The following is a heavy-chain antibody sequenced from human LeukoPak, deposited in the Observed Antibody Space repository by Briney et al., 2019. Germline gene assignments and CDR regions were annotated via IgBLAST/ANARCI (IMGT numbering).Heavy chain of an antibody. V-gene: IGHV3-11*01. J-gene: IGHJ6*03. CDR2: ISSSGSTI. CDR3: ARGAKYYYYYMDV. CDR1: GFTFSDYY. Sequence: PGGSLRLSCAASGFTFSDYYMSWIRQAPGKGLEWVSYISSSGSTIYYADSVKGRFTISRGNAKNSLYLQMNSLRAEDTAVYYCARGAKYYYYYMDVWGKGTTVTVSS.